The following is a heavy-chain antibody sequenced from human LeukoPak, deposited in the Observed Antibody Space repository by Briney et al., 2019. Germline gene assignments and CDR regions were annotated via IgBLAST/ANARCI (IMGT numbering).Heavy chain of an antibody. CDR2: IKQDGSEK. CDR3: ARGSYYYDSSGWVAFDI. J-gene: IGHJ3*02. D-gene: IGHD3-22*01. Sequence: GGSLRLSCAASGFTFSSYWMSWVRQAPGKGLEWVANIKQDGSEKYYVDSVKGRFTISRDNAKNSLYLQMNSLRSEDTAVYYCARGSYYYDSSGWVAFDIWGQGTMVTVSS. V-gene: IGHV3-7*03. CDR1: GFTFSSYW.